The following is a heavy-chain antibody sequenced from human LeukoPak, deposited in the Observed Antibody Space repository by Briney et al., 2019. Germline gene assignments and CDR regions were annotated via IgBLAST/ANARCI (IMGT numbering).Heavy chain of an antibody. CDR1: GGTFSNYF. CDR3: ARTYYYDSSGYSPLGY. CDR2: SIALFGTP. Sequence: SVKVSCKASGGTFSNYFISWVRQAPGQGLEWMGGSIALFGTPNYAQKFHGRVKITSDESTSTVYMEVNSLKSEDTGVYYCARTYYYDSSGYSPLGYWGQGTLVTVSS. V-gene: IGHV1-69*13. D-gene: IGHD3-22*01. J-gene: IGHJ4*02.